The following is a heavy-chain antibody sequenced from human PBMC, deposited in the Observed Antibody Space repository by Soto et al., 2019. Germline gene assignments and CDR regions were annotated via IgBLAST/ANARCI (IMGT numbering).Heavy chain of an antibody. J-gene: IGHJ4*02. D-gene: IGHD3-10*01. CDR1: GLTFSSYA. Sequence: QPGGSLRLSCAASGLTFSSYAMHWVRQAPGKGLEYVSAISSNGGSTYYANSVKGRFTISRDNSKNTLYLQMGSLRAEDMAVYYCARVDSGSYYFDYWGQGTLVTVSS. CDR3: ARVDSGSYYFDY. V-gene: IGHV3-64*01. CDR2: ISSNGGST.